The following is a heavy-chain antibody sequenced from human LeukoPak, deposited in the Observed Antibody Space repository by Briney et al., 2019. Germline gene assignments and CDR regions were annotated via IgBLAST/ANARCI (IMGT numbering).Heavy chain of an antibody. CDR2: ISSSSSYT. J-gene: IGHJ4*02. CDR1: GFTFSDYY. Sequence: GGSLRLSCAASGFTFSDYYMSWIRQAPGKGLEWVSYISSSSSYTNYADSVKGRFTISRDSAKNSLYLQMNSLRAEDTAVYYCARDRGGYGSGSYHDYWGQGTLVTVSS. D-gene: IGHD3-10*01. CDR3: ARDRGGYGSGSYHDY. V-gene: IGHV3-11*06.